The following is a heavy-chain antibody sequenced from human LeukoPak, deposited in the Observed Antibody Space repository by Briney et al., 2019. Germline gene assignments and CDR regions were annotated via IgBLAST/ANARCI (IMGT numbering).Heavy chain of an antibody. Sequence: GGSLRLSCAASGFTFSSYEMNWVRQAPGKGLEWVSYISSSGSTIYYADSVKGRFTISRDNAKNSLYLQMNSLRAEDTAVYYCARVSGVATYYYYYMDVWGKGTTVTVSS. V-gene: IGHV3-48*03. CDR3: ARVSGVATYYYYYMDV. J-gene: IGHJ6*03. CDR2: ISSSGSTI. D-gene: IGHD5-12*01. CDR1: GFTFSSYE.